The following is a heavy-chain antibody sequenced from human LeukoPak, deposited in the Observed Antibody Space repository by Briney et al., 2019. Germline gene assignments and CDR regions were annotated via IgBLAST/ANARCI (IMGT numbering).Heavy chain of an antibody. CDR3: ARESAMVRGGFDY. Sequence: SETPSLTCTVSGGSISSYYWSWIRQPPGKGLEWIGYIYYSGSTNYNPSLKSRVTISVDTSKNQFSLKLSSVTAADTAVYYCARESAMVRGGFDYWGQGTLVTVSS. J-gene: IGHJ4*02. CDR1: GGSISSYY. V-gene: IGHV4-59*01. D-gene: IGHD3-10*01. CDR2: IYYSGST.